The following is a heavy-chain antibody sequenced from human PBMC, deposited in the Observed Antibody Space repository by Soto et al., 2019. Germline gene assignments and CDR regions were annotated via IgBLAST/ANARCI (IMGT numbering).Heavy chain of an antibody. V-gene: IGHV3-23*01. D-gene: IGHD1-26*01. CDR3: AKGIRYVVGATAFDY. Sequence: EVQLLESGGGLVQSGGSLRLSCAASGFTFSSYAMSWVRQAPGKGLEWVSAISGSGGSTYYADSVKGRFTISRDNSKNTLYLQMNSLRAEDTAVYYCAKGIRYVVGATAFDYWGQGTLVTVSS. CDR2: ISGSGGST. J-gene: IGHJ4*02. CDR1: GFTFSSYA.